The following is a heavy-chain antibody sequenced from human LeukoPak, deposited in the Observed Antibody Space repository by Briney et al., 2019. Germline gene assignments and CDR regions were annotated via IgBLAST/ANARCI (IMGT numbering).Heavy chain of an antibody. V-gene: IGHV1-24*01. D-gene: IGHD6-13*01. CDR3: ATANGAEFSSSWYTYNWFDP. Sequence: ASVKVSCKVSGYTLTELSMHWVRQAPGKGLEWMGGFDPEDGETIYAQKFQGRVTMTEDTSTDTAYMELSSLRSEDTAVYCCATANGAEFSSSWYTYNWFDPWGQGTLVTVSS. J-gene: IGHJ5*02. CDR1: GYTLTELS. CDR2: FDPEDGET.